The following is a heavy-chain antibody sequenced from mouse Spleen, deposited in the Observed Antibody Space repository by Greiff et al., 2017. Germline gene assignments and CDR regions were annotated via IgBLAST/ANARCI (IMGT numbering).Heavy chain of an antibody. CDR2: IYPGGGYT. CDR1: GYTFTNYW. V-gene: IGHV1-63*01. Sequence: VHLVESGAELVRPGTSVKMSCKASGYTFTNYWIGWAKQRPGHGLEWIGDIYPGGGYTNYNEKFKGKATLTADKSSSTAYMQFSSLTSEDSAIYYCAREETGSYLYFDYWGQGTTLTVSS. J-gene: IGHJ2*01. D-gene: IGHD1-1*02. CDR3: AREETGSYLYFDY.